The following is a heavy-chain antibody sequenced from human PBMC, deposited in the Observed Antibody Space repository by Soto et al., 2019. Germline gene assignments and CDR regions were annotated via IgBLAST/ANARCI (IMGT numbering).Heavy chain of an antibody. J-gene: IGHJ5*02. Sequence: SETLSLTCTVSGGSISSGGYYWSWIRQHPGKGLEWIGYIYYSGSTYYNPSLKSRVTISVDTSKNQFSLKLSSVTAADTAVYYCARRRSNYSPSDPYNWFDPWGQGTLVTVSS. CDR2: IYYSGST. CDR1: GGSISSGGYY. D-gene: IGHD4-4*01. V-gene: IGHV4-31*03. CDR3: ARRRSNYSPSDPYNWFDP.